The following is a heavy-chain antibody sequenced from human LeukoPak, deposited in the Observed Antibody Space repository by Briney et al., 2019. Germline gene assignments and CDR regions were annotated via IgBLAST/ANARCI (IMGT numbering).Heavy chain of an antibody. Sequence: GGSLRLSCAASGFTFSSHAMSWVRQAPGKGLEWVSAISGSGGSTYYADSVKGRFTISRDNSKNTLYLQMNSLRAEDTAVYYCAKGGSGWYGVGAWFDPWGQGTLVTVSS. CDR2: ISGSGGST. CDR3: AKGGSGWYGVGAWFDP. V-gene: IGHV3-23*01. D-gene: IGHD6-19*01. J-gene: IGHJ5*02. CDR1: GFTFSSHA.